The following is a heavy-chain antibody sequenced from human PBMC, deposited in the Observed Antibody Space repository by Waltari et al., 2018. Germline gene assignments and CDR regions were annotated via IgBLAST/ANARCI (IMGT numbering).Heavy chain of an antibody. D-gene: IGHD1-1*01. CDR3: ASTLHLDGWLDGFDI. CDR1: GFTLRAYP. Sequence: VQLVESGGGLVTPGESLTLSCVASGFTLRAYPMNWVRQAPGMGLEWVASIRGSGNSIYYEDSVKGRFIISRDNAKNSVYLQMNSLRPDDTAVYYCASTLHLDGWLDGFDIWGQGTVVTVSS. V-gene: IGHV3-21*04. J-gene: IGHJ3*02. CDR2: IRGSGNSI.